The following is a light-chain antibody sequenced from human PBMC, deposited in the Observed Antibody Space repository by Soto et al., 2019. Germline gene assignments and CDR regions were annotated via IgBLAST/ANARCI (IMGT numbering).Light chain of an antibody. J-gene: IGKJ4*01. CDR1: QTISRY. CDR2: AAE. V-gene: IGKV1-39*01. Sequence: DIQMTQSPSSLSASVGDVVTITCRASQTISRYVNWYQQKPGKATTLLIYAAETLYRGVPSRFSASGSGTEFTLTISSLQPEDVATYFFQQSHSTLTFGGGTKVDMK. CDR3: QQSHSTLT.